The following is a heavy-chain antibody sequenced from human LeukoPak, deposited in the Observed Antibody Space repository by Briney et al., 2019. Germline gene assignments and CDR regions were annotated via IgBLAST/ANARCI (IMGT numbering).Heavy chain of an antibody. J-gene: IGHJ4*02. CDR3: ASIPSLEYYFDY. CDR2: IYTSGST. Sequence: SETLSLTCTVSGGSISSNNYYWGWIRQPAGKGLEWIGRIYTSGSTNYNPSLKSRVTISVDTSKNQFSLKLSSVTAADTAVYYCASIPSLEYYFDYWGQGTLVTVSS. CDR1: GGSISSNNYY. V-gene: IGHV4-61*02. D-gene: IGHD2-2*02.